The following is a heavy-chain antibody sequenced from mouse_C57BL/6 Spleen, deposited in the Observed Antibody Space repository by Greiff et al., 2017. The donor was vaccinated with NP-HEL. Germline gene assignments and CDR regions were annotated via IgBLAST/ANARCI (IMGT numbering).Heavy chain of an antibody. CDR2: ISSGGSYT. CDR1: GFTFSSYG. J-gene: IGHJ4*01. Sequence: EVQRVESGGDLVKPGGSLKLSCAASGFTFSSYGMSWVRQTPDKRLEWVATISSGGSYTYYPDSVKGRFTISRDNAKNTLYLQMSSLKSEDTAMYYCARYDGYYRYAMDYWGQGTSVTVSS. CDR3: ARYDGYYRYAMDY. D-gene: IGHD2-3*01. V-gene: IGHV5-6*01.